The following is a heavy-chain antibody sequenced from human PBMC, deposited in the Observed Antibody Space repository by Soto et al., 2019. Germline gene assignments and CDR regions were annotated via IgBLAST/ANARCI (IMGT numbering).Heavy chain of an antibody. J-gene: IGHJ3*02. V-gene: IGHV5-51*01. CDR3: ASHQEWELPVLLDAFDI. Sequence: PGESLKISCKGSGYSFTSYWIGWVRQMPGKGLEWMGITYPGDSDTRYSPSFQGQVTISADKSISTAYLQWSSLKASDTAMYYCASHQEWELPVLLDAFDIWGQGTMVTVSS. CDR2: TYPGDSDT. CDR1: GYSFTSYW. D-gene: IGHD1-26*01.